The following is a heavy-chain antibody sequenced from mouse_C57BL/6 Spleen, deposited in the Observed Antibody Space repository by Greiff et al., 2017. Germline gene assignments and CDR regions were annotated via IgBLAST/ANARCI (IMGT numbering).Heavy chain of an antibody. Sequence: QVQLQQSGAELARPGASVKLSCKASGYTFTSYGISWVKQRTGQGLEWIGEIYPRSGNTYYNEKFKGKATLTADKSSSTAYMELRSLTSEDSAVYFCASYYGSSYFDYWGPGTTLTVSS. CDR3: ASYYGSSYFDY. J-gene: IGHJ2*01. V-gene: IGHV1-81*01. D-gene: IGHD1-1*01. CDR2: IYPRSGNT. CDR1: GYTFTSYG.